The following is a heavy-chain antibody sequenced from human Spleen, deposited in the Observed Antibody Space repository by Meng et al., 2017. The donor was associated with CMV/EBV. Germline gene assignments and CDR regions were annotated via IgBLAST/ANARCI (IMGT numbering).Heavy chain of an antibody. D-gene: IGHD3-3*01. CDR1: GFTFSAYA. J-gene: IGHJ4*02. CDR2: ISGSGGTGGST. Sequence: SGFTFSAYAMNWVRQAPGKGLEWVSGISGSGGTGGSTLYADSVKGRFSISRDNSKNTLYLQINSLRVDDTAVYYCAKFAIFGYYFDYWGQGALVTVSS. V-gene: IGHV3-23*01. CDR3: AKFAIFGYYFDY.